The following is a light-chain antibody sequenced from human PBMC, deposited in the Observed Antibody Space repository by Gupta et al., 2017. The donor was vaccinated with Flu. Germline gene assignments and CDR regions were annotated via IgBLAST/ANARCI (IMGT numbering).Light chain of an antibody. CDR3: QAWDSSTYV. J-gene: IGLJ1*01. CDR2: KDS. Sequence: SPGQTASITCSGDKLGEKYACWYQQKPGQSPSLVIYKDSKRPAGIPERFSGSNSGNTATMTISGTQAMDEADYYCQAWDSSTYVFGTGTKVTVL. V-gene: IGLV3-1*01. CDR1: KLGEKY.